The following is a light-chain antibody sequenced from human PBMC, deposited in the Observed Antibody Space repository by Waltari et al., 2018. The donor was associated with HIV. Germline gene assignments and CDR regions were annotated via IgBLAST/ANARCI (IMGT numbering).Light chain of an antibody. V-gene: IGLV3-25*03. CDR2: KDS. J-gene: IGLJ2*01. CDR1: ALPKQY. Sequence: SYELTLPPSVSVSPGQTARITCSGDALPKQYAYWYQQKPGQAPVLVIYKDSERPSGIPERFSGSSSGTTVTLTISGVQAEDEADYYCQSADSSGTYSVVFGGGTKLTVL. CDR3: QSADSSGTYSVV.